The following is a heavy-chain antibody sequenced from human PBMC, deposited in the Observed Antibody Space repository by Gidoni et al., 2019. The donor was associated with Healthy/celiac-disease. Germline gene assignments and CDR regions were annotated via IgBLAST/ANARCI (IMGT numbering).Heavy chain of an antibody. CDR2: INAGNGNT. Sequence: QVQLVQSGAEVKKPGASVKVSCKASGYTFTSYAMHWVRQAPGQRLEWMGWINAGNGNTKYSQKFQGRVTITRDTSASTAYMELSSLRSEDTAVYYCARGPPTYYYGSGSYYWGTWGQGTLVTVSS. CDR3: ARGPPTYYYGSGSYYWGT. J-gene: IGHJ5*02. CDR1: GYTFTSYA. D-gene: IGHD3-10*01. V-gene: IGHV1-3*01.